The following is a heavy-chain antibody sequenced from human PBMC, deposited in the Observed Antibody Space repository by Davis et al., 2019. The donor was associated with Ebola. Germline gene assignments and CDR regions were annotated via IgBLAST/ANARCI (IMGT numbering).Heavy chain of an antibody. D-gene: IGHD3-10*01. CDR2: IKTNGDTK. CDR3: ARHRGALGNAFDI. Sequence: PGGSLRLSCAASGFTFTSFSMNWVRQAPGKGLEWISYIKTNGDTKTYADSVKGRFTISRDNAKNSLSLQMDGLRDEDTAIYYCARHRGALGNAFDIWGQGIMVTVSS. V-gene: IGHV3-48*02. CDR1: GFTFTSFS. J-gene: IGHJ3*02.